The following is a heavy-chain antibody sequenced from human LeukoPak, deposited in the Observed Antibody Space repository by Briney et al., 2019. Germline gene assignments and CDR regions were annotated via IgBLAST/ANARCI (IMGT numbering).Heavy chain of an antibody. D-gene: IGHD3-10*01. CDR3: VTVVRNYGLDSYYYLDV. CDR2: AVPVYATP. J-gene: IGHJ6*03. Sequence: ASVKVSCKASGDTFTTYGLNWVRQAPGQGLEWMGGAVPVYATPNSAQKFQGRVTFTTDESRNTLYMELSSLRSEDTAVYYCVTVVRNYGLDSYYYLDVWGSGTTVTVSS. V-gene: IGHV1-69*05. CDR1: GDTFTTYG.